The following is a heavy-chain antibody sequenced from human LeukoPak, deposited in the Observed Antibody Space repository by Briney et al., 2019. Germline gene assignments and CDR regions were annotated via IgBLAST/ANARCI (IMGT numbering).Heavy chain of an antibody. CDR1: VFTFSSYS. CDR3: ARGLRYTTFDP. Sequence: GGSLRLSCAASVFTFSSYSMNWVRQAPGKGLEGGSYISNSSNYIYYADSVKGRFTISRDNAKNSLYQRMNSLRAEDTAVYYCARGLRYTTFDPWGQGTLVTVSS. V-gene: IGHV3-21*05. CDR2: ISNSSNYI. J-gene: IGHJ5*02. D-gene: IGHD3-9*01.